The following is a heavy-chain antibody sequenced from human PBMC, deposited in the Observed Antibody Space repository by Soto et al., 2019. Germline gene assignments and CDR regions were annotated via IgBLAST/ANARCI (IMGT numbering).Heavy chain of an antibody. CDR1: GGSISSGGYY. V-gene: IGHV4-31*03. CDR3: ARARRGGVYCTNGVCYYFDY. CDR2: IYYSGST. D-gene: IGHD2-8*01. J-gene: IGHJ4*02. Sequence: QVQLQESGPGLVKPSQTLSLTCTVSGGSISSGGYYWSWIRQHPGKGLEWIGYIYYSGSTYYNPSLKSRVTISVDTSKNQFSLKLSSVTAADTAVYYCARARRGGVYCTNGVCYYFDYWGQGTLVTVSS.